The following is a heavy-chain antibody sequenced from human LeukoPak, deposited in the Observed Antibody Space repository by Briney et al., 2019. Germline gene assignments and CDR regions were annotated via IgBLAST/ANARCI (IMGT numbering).Heavy chain of an antibody. CDR1: GGSISSYY. J-gene: IGHJ4*02. CDR3: ASSHPPVAGTYYFDY. D-gene: IGHD6-19*01. Sequence: SETLSLTCTVSGGSISSYYWSWIRQPPGKGLEWIGYIYYSGSTNYNPSLKSRVTISVDTSKNQFSLKLSSVTAADTAVYYCASSHPPVAGTYYFDYWGQGTLVTVSS. V-gene: IGHV4-59*01. CDR2: IYYSGST.